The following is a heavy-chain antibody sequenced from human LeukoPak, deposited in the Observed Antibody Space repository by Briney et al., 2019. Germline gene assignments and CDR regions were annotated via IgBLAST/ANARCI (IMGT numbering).Heavy chain of an antibody. CDR2: IPYDGSNK. V-gene: IGHV3-30*02. CDR3: TAMVTVDY. CDR1: GFTFSSYG. D-gene: IGHD5-18*01. J-gene: IGHJ4*02. Sequence: GGSLRLSCAASGFTFSSYGMHWVRQAPGKGLEWVAFIPYDGSNKYYADSVKGRFTISRDDSKNTLYLQMNSLRAEDTAVYYCTAMVTVDYWGQGTLVTVSS.